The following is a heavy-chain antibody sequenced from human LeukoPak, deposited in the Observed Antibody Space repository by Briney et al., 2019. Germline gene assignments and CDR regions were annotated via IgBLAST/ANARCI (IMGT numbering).Heavy chain of an antibody. D-gene: IGHD5/OR15-5a*01. Sequence: GGSLRLSCAASGFTVSSNYMSWVRQAPGKGLEWVSVIYSGGSTYYADSVKGRFTISRDNAKNTVYLEMNSLRVEDTAVYYCARGIIVSVGMDYWGQGTLLTVSS. V-gene: IGHV3-66*01. CDR3: ARGIIVSVGMDY. CDR1: GFTVSSNY. CDR2: IYSGGST. J-gene: IGHJ4*02.